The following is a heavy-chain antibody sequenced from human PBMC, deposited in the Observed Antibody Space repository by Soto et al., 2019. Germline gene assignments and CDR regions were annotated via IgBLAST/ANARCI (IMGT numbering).Heavy chain of an antibody. CDR3: AREVVGATTKTGMRIDY. D-gene: IGHD1-26*01. J-gene: IGHJ4*02. CDR1: GDSISSSRYS. V-gene: IGHV4-39*02. Sequence: QLQLQESGPGLVKPSETLSLTCTVSGDSISSSRYSWGWIRQPPGKGLEWIGSIYYSGSTYYNPSLKRRVTISVDTSKNQFSLKLSSVTAADTAVYYCAREVVGATTKTGMRIDYWGQGTLVTVSS. CDR2: IYYSGST.